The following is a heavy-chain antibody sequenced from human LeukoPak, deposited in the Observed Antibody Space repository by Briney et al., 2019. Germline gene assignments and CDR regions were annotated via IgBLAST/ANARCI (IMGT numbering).Heavy chain of an antibody. V-gene: IGHV4-39*07. Sequence: SQTLSLTCTVSGGSISSGSYYWSWIRQPPGKGLEWIGEINHSGSTNYNPSLKSRVTISVDTSKNQFSLKLSSVTAADMAVYYCARGGHYSDAFDIWGQGTMVTVSS. D-gene: IGHD3-10*01. CDR2: INHSGST. CDR3: ARGGHYSDAFDI. J-gene: IGHJ3*02. CDR1: GGSISSGSYY.